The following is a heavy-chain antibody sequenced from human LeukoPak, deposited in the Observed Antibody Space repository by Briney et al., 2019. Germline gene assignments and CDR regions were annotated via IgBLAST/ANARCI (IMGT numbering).Heavy chain of an antibody. CDR3: ARLNRLEGITYYDFWSGPHGYFDY. D-gene: IGHD3-3*01. J-gene: IGHJ4*02. CDR2: INHSGST. Sequence: SETLSLTCAVYGGSFSGYYWSWIRQPPGKGLEWIGEINHSGSTNYNPSLKSRVTISVDTSKNQFSLKLSSVTAEETAVYYCARLNRLEGITYYDFWSGPHGYFDYWGQGTLVTVSS. CDR1: GGSFSGYY. V-gene: IGHV4-34*01.